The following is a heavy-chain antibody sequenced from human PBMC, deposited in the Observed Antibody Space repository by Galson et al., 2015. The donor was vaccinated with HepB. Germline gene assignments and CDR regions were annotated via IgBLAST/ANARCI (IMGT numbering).Heavy chain of an antibody. Sequence: SLRLSCAASGFTFSSYTMNWVRQAPGKGLEWISYISTTSDNKFFADSVKGRFIISRDNAKNLLSMQMNSLRAEDTAVYYCTRIALSGSYWYFDYWGQGSLVTVSS. CDR1: GFTFSSYT. V-gene: IGHV3-48*01. CDR3: TRIALSGSYWYFDY. D-gene: IGHD1-26*01. CDR2: ISTTSDNK. J-gene: IGHJ4*02.